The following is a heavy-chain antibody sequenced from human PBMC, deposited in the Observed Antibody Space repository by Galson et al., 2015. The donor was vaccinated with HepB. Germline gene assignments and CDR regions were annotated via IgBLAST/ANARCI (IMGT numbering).Heavy chain of an antibody. CDR1: GGSFSGYY. Sequence: LSLTCAVYGGSFSGYYWSWIRQPPGKGLEWIGEINHSGSTNYNPSLKSRVTISVDTSKNQFSLKLSSVTAADTAVYYCARGRGFGSSWYEDAFDIWGQGTMVTVSS. V-gene: IGHV4-34*01. J-gene: IGHJ3*02. D-gene: IGHD6-13*01. CDR2: INHSGST. CDR3: ARGRGFGSSWYEDAFDI.